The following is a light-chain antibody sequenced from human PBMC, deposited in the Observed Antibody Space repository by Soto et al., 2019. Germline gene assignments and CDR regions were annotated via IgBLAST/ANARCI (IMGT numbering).Light chain of an antibody. CDR3: QHYNSYSEA. J-gene: IGKJ1*01. Sequence: DIVMTQSPDSLALSLGDRSTIKCKSSQSVLYSSNNKNYLAWYQQKPGQPPKLLIYWASTRESGVPDRFSGSGSGTDFTLTISSLQPDDFATYYYQHYNSYSEAFGQGTKVDIK. V-gene: IGKV4-1*01. CDR1: QSVLYSSNNKNY. CDR2: WAS.